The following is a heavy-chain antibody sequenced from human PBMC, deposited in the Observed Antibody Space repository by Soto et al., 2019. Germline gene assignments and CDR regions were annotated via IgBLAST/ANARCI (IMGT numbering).Heavy chain of an antibody. J-gene: IGHJ3*02. CDR3: ARAGSAITMVRGALFDI. V-gene: IGHV3-64*01. CDR2: ISSDGGST. CDR1: GFTFSNYA. Sequence: EVQLVESGGGLVQPGGSLRLSCAAAGFTFSNYAMHWVRQAPGKGLEYVSAISSDGGSTYYANSVKGRFTISRDNSKNTLYLQMGSLRAEDMAVYYCARAGSAITMVRGALFDIWGQGTMVTVSS. D-gene: IGHD3-10*01.